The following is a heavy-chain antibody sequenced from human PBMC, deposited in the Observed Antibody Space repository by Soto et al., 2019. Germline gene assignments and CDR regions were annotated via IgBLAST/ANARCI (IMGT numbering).Heavy chain of an antibody. CDR1: GFIFSSYA. J-gene: IGHJ6*02. Sequence: EVQLLESGGGLVQPGGSLRLSCAASGFIFSSYAMSWVRQAPGKGLEWVSAISGSGGSTYYADSVKGRFTISRDNSKNTLYLQMNSLRAEHTAVYYCAKDGGYSYGYSPRYYYGMDVWGQGTTVTVSS. CDR2: ISGSGGST. CDR3: AKDGGYSYGYSPRYYYGMDV. V-gene: IGHV3-23*01. D-gene: IGHD5-18*01.